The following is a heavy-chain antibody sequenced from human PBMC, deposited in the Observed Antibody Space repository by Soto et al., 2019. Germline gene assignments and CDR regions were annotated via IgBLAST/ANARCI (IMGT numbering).Heavy chain of an antibody. V-gene: IGHV1-46*01. D-gene: IGHD2-15*01. CDR3: ARVGCNGGSCYPVDY. CDR2: VNPSGGST. J-gene: IGHJ4*02. CDR1: GYTFTSYY. Sequence: ASVKVSCKASGYTFTSYYMHWVRQAPGQGLEWMGIVNPSGGSTTYAQKFQGRVTMTRDTSTSTVYMELSGLKSEETAVYYCARVGCNGGSCYPVDYWGQGTLVTVSS.